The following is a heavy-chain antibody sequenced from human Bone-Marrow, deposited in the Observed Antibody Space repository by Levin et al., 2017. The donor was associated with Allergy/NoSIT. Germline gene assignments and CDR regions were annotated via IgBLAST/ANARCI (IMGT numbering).Heavy chain of an antibody. CDR3: AKDENRGYCTNGVCYNPYYDDGMDV. CDR2: ISYDGSNK. V-gene: IGHV3-30*18. Sequence: GGSLRLSCAASGFTFSSYGMHWVRQAPGKGLEWVAVISYDGSNKYYADSVKGRFTISRDNSKNTLYLQMNSLRAEDTAVYYCAKDENRGYCTNGVCYNPYYDDGMDVWGQGTTVTVSS. D-gene: IGHD2-8*01. J-gene: IGHJ6*02. CDR1: GFTFSSYG.